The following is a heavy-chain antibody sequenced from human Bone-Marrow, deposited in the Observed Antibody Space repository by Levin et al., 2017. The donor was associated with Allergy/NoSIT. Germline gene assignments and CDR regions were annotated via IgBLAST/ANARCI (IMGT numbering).Heavy chain of an antibody. J-gene: IGHJ6*03. Sequence: GESLNISCAASGFTFSSYAMSWVRQAPGKGLEWVSAISGSGGSTYYADSVKGRFTISRDNSKNTLYLQMNSLRAEDTAVYYCARPYSSSWYYYYYYMDVWGKGTTVTVSS. CDR2: ISGSGGST. CDR3: ARPYSSSWYYYYYYMDV. CDR1: GFTFSSYA. D-gene: IGHD6-13*01. V-gene: IGHV3-23*01.